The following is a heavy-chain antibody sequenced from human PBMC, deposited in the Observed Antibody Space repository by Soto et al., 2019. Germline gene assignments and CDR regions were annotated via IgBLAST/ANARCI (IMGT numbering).Heavy chain of an antibody. Sequence: EVQLLESGGGLVQPGGSLRLSCAASGFTFSSYAMSWVRQAPGKGLEWVSAISGSGGSTYNADSVKGRFTISRDNSKNTLYLQMNSLRAEDTAVYYCAKTIRSWFGGMDVWGQGTTVTVSS. V-gene: IGHV3-23*01. CDR3: AKTIRSWFGGMDV. CDR2: ISGSGGST. D-gene: IGHD6-13*01. J-gene: IGHJ6*02. CDR1: GFTFSSYA.